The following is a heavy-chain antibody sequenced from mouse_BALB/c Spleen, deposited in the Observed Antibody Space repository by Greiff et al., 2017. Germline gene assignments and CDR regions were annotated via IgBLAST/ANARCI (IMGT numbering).Heavy chain of an antibody. J-gene: IGHJ4*01. CDR3: ARVLYGYYAMDY. CDR2: ISNGGGST. V-gene: IGHV5-12-2*01. Sequence: VESGGGLVQPGGSLKLSCAASGFTFSSYTMSWVRQTPEKRLEWVAYISNGGGSTYYPDTVKGRFTISRDNAKNTLYLQMSSLKSEDTAMYYCARVLYGYYAMDYWGQGTSVTVSS. D-gene: IGHD1-1*02. CDR1: GFTFSSYT.